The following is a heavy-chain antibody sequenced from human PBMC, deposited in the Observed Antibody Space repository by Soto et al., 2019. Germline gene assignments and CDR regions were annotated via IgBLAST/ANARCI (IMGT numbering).Heavy chain of an antibody. CDR2: IYYSGST. CDR3: ARWAVVGLGLNVDIVATISYGFDY. J-gene: IGHJ4*02. Sequence: SETLSLTCTVSGGSISSSSYYWGWIRQPPGKGLEWIGSIYYSGSTYYNPSLKSRVTISVDTSKNQFSRKLSSVTAADTAVYYFARWAVVGLGLNVDIVATISYGFDYWGQGTLVTVSS. D-gene: IGHD5-12*01. V-gene: IGHV4-39*01. CDR1: GGSISSSSYY.